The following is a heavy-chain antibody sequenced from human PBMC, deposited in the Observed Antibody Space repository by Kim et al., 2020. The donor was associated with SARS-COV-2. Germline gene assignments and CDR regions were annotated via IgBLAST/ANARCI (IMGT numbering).Heavy chain of an antibody. Sequence: SETLSLTCTVSGGSISSYYWSWIRQPPGKGLEWIGYIYYSGSTNYNPSLKSRVTISVDTSKNQFSLKLSSVTAADTAVYYCARLYDSSGYYYVGWFDPWGQGTLVTVSS. CDR2: IYYSGST. J-gene: IGHJ5*02. CDR3: ARLYDSSGYYYVGWFDP. CDR1: GGSISSYY. V-gene: IGHV4-59*01. D-gene: IGHD3-22*01.